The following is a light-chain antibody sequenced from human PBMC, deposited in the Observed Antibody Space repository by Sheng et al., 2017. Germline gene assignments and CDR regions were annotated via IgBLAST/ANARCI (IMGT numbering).Light chain of an antibody. CDR2: GVF. J-gene: IGKJ2*01. V-gene: IGKV3-20*01. CDR1: QSVSNNY. CDR3: QHYGSSPYA. Sequence: EIVLMQSPGTLSLSPGERATLSCRASQSVSNNYLAWYQQKPGQAPRLLIYGVFNRATGIPDRFSGSGSGTDFTLTVSRLEPEDFALYYCQHYGSSPYAFGQGTKLEI.